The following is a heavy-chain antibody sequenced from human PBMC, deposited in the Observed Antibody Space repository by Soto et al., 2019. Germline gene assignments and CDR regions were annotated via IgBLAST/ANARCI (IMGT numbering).Heavy chain of an antibody. Sequence: EVQLLESGGGLVQPGGSLRLSCAASGFTFSSYAMSWVRQAPGKGLEWVSAISGSGGSTYYADSVKGRFTISRDNSKNTLYLPMNSLRAEDTAVYYCAKSPEVVVAAYYYYMDVWGKGTTVTVSS. V-gene: IGHV3-23*01. D-gene: IGHD2-15*01. J-gene: IGHJ6*03. CDR2: ISGSGGST. CDR3: AKSPEVVVAAYYYYMDV. CDR1: GFTFSSYA.